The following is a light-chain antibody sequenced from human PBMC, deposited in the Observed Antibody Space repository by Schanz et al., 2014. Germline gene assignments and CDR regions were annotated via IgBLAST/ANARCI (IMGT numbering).Light chain of an antibody. CDR3: SSYAGSNNYV. V-gene: IGLV2-14*03. Sequence: QSVLTQPASVSGSPGQSITISCTGTRSDIGTYNYVSWYQQHPGKAPKLIVYDVHDRPSGVSYRFSGSKSGNTASLTVSELQAEDEADYYCSSYAGSNNYVFGTGTKLTVL. CDR2: DVH. J-gene: IGLJ1*01. CDR1: RSDIGTYNY.